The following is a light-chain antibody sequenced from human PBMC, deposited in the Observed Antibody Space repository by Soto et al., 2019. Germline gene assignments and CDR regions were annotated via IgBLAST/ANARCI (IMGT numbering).Light chain of an antibody. CDR3: QQYYRTPFT. CDR2: WAS. CDR1: QSVLYSSNNKNY. V-gene: IGKV4-1*01. Sequence: DIVMTQSPDSLAVSLGERATINCKSSQSVLYSSNNKNYLAWYQQKPGQPPTLLIYWASTRESGVPDRFSGSGSGTDFSLTISSMQSEDVAVYYCQQYYRTPFTFGPGTKVDTK. J-gene: IGKJ3*01.